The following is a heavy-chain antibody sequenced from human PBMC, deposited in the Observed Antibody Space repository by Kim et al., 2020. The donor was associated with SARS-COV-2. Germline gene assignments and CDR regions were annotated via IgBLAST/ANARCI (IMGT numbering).Heavy chain of an antibody. CDR3: ASRPLKYSSGWYSDY. J-gene: IGHJ4*02. CDR2: IYHSGST. Sequence: SETLSLTCAVSGGSISSSNWWSWVRQPPGKGLEWIGEIYHSGSTNYNPSLKSRVTISVDKSKNQFSLKLSSVTAADTAVYYCASRPLKYSSGWYSDYWGQGTLVTVSS. D-gene: IGHD6-19*01. CDR1: GGSISSSNW. V-gene: IGHV4-4*02.